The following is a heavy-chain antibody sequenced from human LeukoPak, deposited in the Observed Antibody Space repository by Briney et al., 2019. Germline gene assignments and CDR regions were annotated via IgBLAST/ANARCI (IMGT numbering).Heavy chain of an antibody. V-gene: IGHV3-7*01. D-gene: IGHD3-3*01. CDR3: ARQYYDIWSGYYTADYYFDD. J-gene: IGHJ4*02. CDR1: GFTFSNYW. CDR2: IKQDGSET. Sequence: GGSLRLSCAASGFTFSNYWMSWVRQAPGKGLEWVANIKQDGSETYYVDSVTGRFTISRDNAKNSLYLQLNSLRAEDTAVCYCARQYYDIWSGYYTADYYFDDWGQGTLVTVSS.